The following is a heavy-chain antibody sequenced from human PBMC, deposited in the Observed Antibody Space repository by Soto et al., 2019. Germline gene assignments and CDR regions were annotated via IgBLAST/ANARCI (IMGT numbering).Heavy chain of an antibody. J-gene: IGHJ6*02. CDR1: GFTFGDYA. CDR3: TAGRGYCSSTSCSSDYYYYYYGMDV. V-gene: IGHV3-49*04. Sequence: PGGSLRLSCTASGFTFGDYAMSWVRQAPGKGLEWVGFIRSKAYGGTTEYAASVKGRFTISRDDSKSIAYLQMNSLKTEDTAVYYCTAGRGYCSSTSCSSDYYYYYYGMDVWGQGTTVTVSS. CDR2: IRSKAYGGTT. D-gene: IGHD2-2*01.